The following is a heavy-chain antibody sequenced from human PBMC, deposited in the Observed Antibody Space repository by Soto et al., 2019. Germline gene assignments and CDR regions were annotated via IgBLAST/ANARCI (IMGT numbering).Heavy chain of an antibody. CDR2: IYYSGST. V-gene: IGHV4-39*01. CDR1: GGSISSSSYY. Sequence: SETLSLTCTVSGGSISSSSYYWGWIRQPPGKGLEWIGSIYYSGSTYYNPSLKSRVTISVDTSKNQFSLKLSSVTAADTAVYYCARHKSRDSSGYFAFDIWGQGTMVTVSS. J-gene: IGHJ3*02. CDR3: ARHKSRDSSGYFAFDI. D-gene: IGHD3-22*01.